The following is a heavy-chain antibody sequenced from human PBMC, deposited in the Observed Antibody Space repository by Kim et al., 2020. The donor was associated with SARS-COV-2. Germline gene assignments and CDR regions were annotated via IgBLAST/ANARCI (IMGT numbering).Heavy chain of an antibody. Sequence: IYSGASTYYADSVKGRFTISRDNSKNTLYLQMNSLRAEDTAVYYCAREGSWGQGTLVTVSS. J-gene: IGHJ4*02. CDR2: IYSGAST. V-gene: IGHV3-66*01. CDR3: AREGS.